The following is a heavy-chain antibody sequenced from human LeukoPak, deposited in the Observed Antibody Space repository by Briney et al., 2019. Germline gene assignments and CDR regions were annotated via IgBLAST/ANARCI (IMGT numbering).Heavy chain of an antibody. Sequence: GGSLRLSCAASGFTFSSFAMSWVRQTPGKGLEWVSGISGNGGTTYYADSVKGRFTMSRDNSKNMVYLQMNSLRADDTAVYYCAKSVVVITFRFDDWGQGALVTVSS. CDR2: ISGNGGTT. V-gene: IGHV3-23*01. CDR3: AKSVVVITFRFDD. J-gene: IGHJ4*02. D-gene: IGHD2-15*01. CDR1: GFTFSSFA.